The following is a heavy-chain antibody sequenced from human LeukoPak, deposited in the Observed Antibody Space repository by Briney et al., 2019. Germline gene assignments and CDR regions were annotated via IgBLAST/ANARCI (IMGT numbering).Heavy chain of an antibody. CDR3: ARAAAKWELLEDWYFDL. CDR2: IYTSGST. V-gene: IGHV4-61*02. CDR1: GGSISSGSYY. J-gene: IGHJ2*01. D-gene: IGHD1-26*01. Sequence: SETLSLTCTVSGGSISSGSYYWSWIRQPAGKGLEWIGRIYTSGSTNYNPSLKSRVTISVDTSKNQFSLKLSSVTAADTAVYCCARAAAKWELLEDWYFDLWGRGTLVTVSS.